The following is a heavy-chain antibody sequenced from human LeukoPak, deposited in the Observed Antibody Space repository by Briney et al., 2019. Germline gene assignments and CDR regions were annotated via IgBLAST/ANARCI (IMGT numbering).Heavy chain of an antibody. J-gene: IGHJ4*02. CDR3: ATSPRGTTYFDY. CDR2: INPNSGGT. Sequence: ASVKVSCKASGYTFTSYYMHWVRQAPGQGLEWMGWINPNSGGTNYAQKFQGRVTMTRDTSISTAYMELSRLRSDDTAVYYCATSPRGTTYFDYWGQGALVTVSS. V-gene: IGHV1-2*02. D-gene: IGHD3-10*01. CDR1: GYTFTSYY.